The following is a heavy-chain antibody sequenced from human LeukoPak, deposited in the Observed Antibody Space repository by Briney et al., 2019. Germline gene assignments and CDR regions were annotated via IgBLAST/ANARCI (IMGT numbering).Heavy chain of an antibody. D-gene: IGHD3-3*01. CDR2: IKQDGSGK. CDR1: GFTFSSYW. CDR3: ARDNSHDFWSGYLDY. Sequence: PGGSLRLSCAASGFTFSSYWMSWVRQAPGKGLEWVANIKQDGSGKYYVDSVKGRFTISRDNAKNTLYLQMNSLRAEDTAVYYCARDNSHDFWSGYLDYWGQGTLVTVSS. V-gene: IGHV3-7*01. J-gene: IGHJ4*02.